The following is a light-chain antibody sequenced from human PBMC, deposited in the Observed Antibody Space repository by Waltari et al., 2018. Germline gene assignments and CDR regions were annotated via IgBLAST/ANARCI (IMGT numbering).Light chain of an antibody. J-gene: IGLJ3*02. CDR1: SSNIGSTY. CDR2: RNN. CDR3: AAWDDSLSGGV. V-gene: IGLV1-47*01. Sequence: QSVLTQPPSVSGTPGQRVTISCSGSSSNIGSTYVHWYQHLPGTAPKLLICRNNQRAAGVPVRFAGSNSGTSASRAIGGVRAEDEADYYCAAWDDSLSGGVFGGGPKLTVL.